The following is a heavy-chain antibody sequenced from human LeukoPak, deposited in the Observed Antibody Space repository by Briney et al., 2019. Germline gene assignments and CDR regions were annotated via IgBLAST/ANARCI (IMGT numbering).Heavy chain of an antibody. V-gene: IGHV1-8*01. D-gene: IGHD2-15*01. Sequence: GASVKVSCKASGYTFTSYDINWVRQAPGQGLEWMGWMNPNSGNTGYAQKFQGRVTMTRNTSISTAYMELSRLRSEDTAVYYCARGLYCSGGSCYSDYWGQGTLVTVSS. CDR3: ARGLYCSGGSCYSDY. CDR1: GYTFTSYD. J-gene: IGHJ4*02. CDR2: MNPNSGNT.